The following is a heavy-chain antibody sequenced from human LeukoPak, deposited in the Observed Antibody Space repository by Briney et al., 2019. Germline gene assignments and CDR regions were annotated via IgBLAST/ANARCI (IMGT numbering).Heavy chain of an antibody. V-gene: IGHV4-34*01. CDR3: ARGRLVSSQPFDY. CDR2: INHSGST. D-gene: IGHD6-6*01. J-gene: IGHJ4*02. CDR1: GRSFSGYY. Sequence: SETLSLTCAVYGRSFSGYYWSWIRHPPGKGLEWIGEINHSGSTNYNPSLKSRVTISADTSKNQFSLKLSSVTAADTAVYYCARGRLVSSQPFDYWGQGTLVTVSS.